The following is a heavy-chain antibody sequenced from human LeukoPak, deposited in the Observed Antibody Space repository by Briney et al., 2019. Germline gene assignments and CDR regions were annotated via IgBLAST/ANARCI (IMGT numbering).Heavy chain of an antibody. V-gene: IGHV6-1*01. J-gene: IGHJ4*02. CDR3: ARAVAAAGPPVD. CDR1: GDSVSSNSAA. CDR2: TYYRSKWYN. Sequence: SQTLSLTCAISGDSVSSNSAAWNWIRQSPSRGLEWLGRTYYRSKWYNDYAVSVKSRITINPDTSKNQFYLQLSSVTPEDTAVYYCARAVAAAGPPVDWGQGTLVTVSS. D-gene: IGHD6-13*01.